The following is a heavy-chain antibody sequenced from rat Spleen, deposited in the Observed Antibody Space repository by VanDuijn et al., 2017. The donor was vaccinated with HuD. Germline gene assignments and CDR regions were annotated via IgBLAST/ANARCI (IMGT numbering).Heavy chain of an antibody. V-gene: IGHV5-17*01. CDR3: ATSYYYSSYGYFDF. CDR2: IIYDGTST. J-gene: IGHJ1*01. CDR1: GFTFSDYG. D-gene: IGHD1-2*01. Sequence: EVQLVESGGGLVQPGKSLKFSCAASGFTFSDYGMAWVRQAPKKGLEWVATIIYDGTSTYYRDSVKGRFTISRDNAKSTLYLQMDSLRSEDTATYYCATSYYYSSYGYFDFWGPGTMVTVSS.